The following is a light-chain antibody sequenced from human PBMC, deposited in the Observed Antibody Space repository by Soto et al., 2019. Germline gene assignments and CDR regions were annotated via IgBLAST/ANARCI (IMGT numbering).Light chain of an antibody. CDR1: QSVSSSY. CDR3: QQYGSSSWT. V-gene: IGKV3-20*01. Sequence: ESVLTQSPGTLPLSPGERATLSCRASQSVSSSYLDWYQQKPGQAPRLLIYGASSRATGIPDRFSGSGSGTDFTLTISRLEPEGFAVYYCQQYGSSSWTFGQWTKVEIK. CDR2: GAS. J-gene: IGKJ1*01.